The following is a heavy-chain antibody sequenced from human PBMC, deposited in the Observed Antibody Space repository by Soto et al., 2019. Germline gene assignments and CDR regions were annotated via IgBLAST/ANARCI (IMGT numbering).Heavy chain of an antibody. D-gene: IGHD3-9*01. CDR3: ARHPGYYDILTGYTTYYFDY. V-gene: IGHV4-59*08. J-gene: IGHJ4*02. CDR1: GGSIGTYY. CDR2: IYYRGNT. Sequence: QVQLQESGPGLVKPSETLSLTCTVSGGSIGTYYWSWIRQPPGKGLEWIGYIYYRGNTDYNPSLKSRVTIXLXTPXNQFSLKLSSVTAADTAVYYCARHPGYYDILTGYTTYYFDYWGQGILVTVSS.